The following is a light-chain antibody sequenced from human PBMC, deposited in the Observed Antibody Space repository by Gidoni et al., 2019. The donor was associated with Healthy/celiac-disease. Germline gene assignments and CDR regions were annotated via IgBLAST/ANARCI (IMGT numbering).Light chain of an antibody. CDR1: QSVLYSSNNKNY. CDR2: WAS. CDR3: QQYYTTLIT. Sequence: DIVITQSPDSLPVSLGERATINCKSSQSVLYSSNNKNYLAWYQQKPGQPPKLLIYWASTRESGVPDRFSGSGSGTDFTLTISSLQAEDVAVYFCQQYYTTLITFGQGTRLEIK. V-gene: IGKV4-1*01. J-gene: IGKJ5*01.